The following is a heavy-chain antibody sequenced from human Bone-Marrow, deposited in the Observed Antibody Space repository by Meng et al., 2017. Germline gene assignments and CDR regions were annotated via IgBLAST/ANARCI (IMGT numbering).Heavy chain of an antibody. CDR3: ASSPLLSYNY. D-gene: IGHD1-26*01. J-gene: IGHJ4*02. Sequence: GPRVGSGGCLVKPGGSLRLSCAASGFSLSDCYMRWVRRAPGKGLEWASYVSSGSSYTNHADSKRGRFTISRDTAKNTLYLQMNSLRAEDTAVYYCASSPLLSYNYWGQGTLVTVSS. V-gene: IGHV3-11*06. CDR1: GFSLSDCY. CDR2: VSSGSSYT.